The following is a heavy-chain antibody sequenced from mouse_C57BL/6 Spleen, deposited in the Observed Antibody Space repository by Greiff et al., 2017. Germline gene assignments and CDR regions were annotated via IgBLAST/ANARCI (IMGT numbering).Heavy chain of an antibody. CDR2: IYPGDGDT. J-gene: IGHJ2*01. Sequence: VQLQQSGPELVKPGASVKISCKASGYAFSSSWMNWVKQRPGKGLEWIGRIYPGDGDTNYNGKFKGKATLAADNSSSTAYMQLSSLTSEDAAVYFCARLSTTVGDYWGQGTTLTVSS. D-gene: IGHD1-1*01. CDR1: GYAFSSSW. CDR3: ARLSTTVGDY. V-gene: IGHV1-82*01.